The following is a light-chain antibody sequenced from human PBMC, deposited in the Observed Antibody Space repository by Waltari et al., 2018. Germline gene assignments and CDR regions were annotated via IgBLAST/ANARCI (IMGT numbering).Light chain of an antibody. V-gene: IGLV2-23*02. CDR3: CSYAGDSLYV. CDR2: AVT. CDR1: HSDVRSYNY. J-gene: IGLJ1*01. Sequence: QSALTQPASVSGSPGPSITLPCTGTHSDVRSYNYVSWYQQYPGKAPKLLIYAVTQRPSGVSDRFSGSKSGNTASLTISGLQAEDEADYYCCSYAGDSLYVFGTGTTVTV.